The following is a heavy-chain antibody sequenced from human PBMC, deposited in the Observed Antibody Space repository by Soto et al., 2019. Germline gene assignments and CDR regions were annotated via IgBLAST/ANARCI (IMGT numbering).Heavy chain of an antibody. CDR2: IWYDGNNK. CDR1: GITFSSYA. D-gene: IGHD5-18*01. CDR3: ARDGEPGYSPKDGYHYYGMDV. V-gene: IGHV3-33*01. J-gene: IGHJ6*02. Sequence: QVQLVESGGGVVQPGRSLRLSCAASGITFSSYAMHWVRQAPGKGLEWVAVIWYDGNNKYYADSVKGRFTISRDNSKSTLFLQMDNLRVEDTAMYYCARDGEPGYSPKDGYHYYGMDVWGQGTTVTVSS.